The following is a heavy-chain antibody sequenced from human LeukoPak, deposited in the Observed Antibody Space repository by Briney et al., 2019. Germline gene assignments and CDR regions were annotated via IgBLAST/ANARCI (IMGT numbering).Heavy chain of an antibody. J-gene: IGHJ3*02. Sequence: GESLKISCKGSGYIFTNYWIGWVRQMPVKGLEWMGIIHPGDSDTRYSPSFQGQVTISADKSISTAYLQWGSLKASDTAMYYCARLSATGAFDIWGQGTMVTVSS. CDR2: IHPGDSDT. CDR1: GYIFTNYW. D-gene: IGHD4-17*01. V-gene: IGHV5-51*01. CDR3: ARLSATGAFDI.